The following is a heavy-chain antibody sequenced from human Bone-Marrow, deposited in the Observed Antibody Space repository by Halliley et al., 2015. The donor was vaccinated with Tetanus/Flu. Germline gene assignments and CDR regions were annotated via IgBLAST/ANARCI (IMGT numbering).Heavy chain of an antibody. CDR2: IYYSGGT. V-gene: IGHV4-59*01. Sequence: LEWIGFIYYSGGTTYNPSLKGRVTISVDTSKNQFSLKLSSVAAAVSSVYYCVSTPATGLFDYWGQGTLVPVSS. J-gene: IGHJ4*02. D-gene: IGHD3-9*01. CDR3: VSTPATGLFDY.